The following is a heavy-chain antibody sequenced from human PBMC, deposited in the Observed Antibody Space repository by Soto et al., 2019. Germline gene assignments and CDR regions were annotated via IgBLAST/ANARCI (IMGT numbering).Heavy chain of an antibody. J-gene: IGHJ4*02. CDR2: SGTT. CDR1: GVSVSSRNYL. V-gene: IGHV4-39*01. D-gene: IGHD2-21*01. CDR3: ATYGGDTGRFDY. Sequence: SETLSLTCTVSGVSVSSRNYLWDWIRQPPGKGLEWIGSGTTNYNPSLRSRATISVDTSKNQFSLELSSVTAADTAVYYCATYGGDTGRFDYWGQGTLVTVSS.